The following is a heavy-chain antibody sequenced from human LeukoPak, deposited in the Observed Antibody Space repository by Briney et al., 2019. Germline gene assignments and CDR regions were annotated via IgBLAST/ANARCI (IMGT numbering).Heavy chain of an antibody. D-gene: IGHD2-8*01. CDR1: GFTFSSFG. J-gene: IGHJ6*02. Sequence: GGSLRLSCAASGFTFSSFGMNWVRQAPGKGLEWVLYIGSSSSTIYYADSVKGRFTISRDNAKNSLYLQMNSLRAEDTAVYYCARVIAFHGWCLDVWGQGTTVTVSS. CDR3: ARVIAFHGWCLDV. CDR2: IGSSSSTI. V-gene: IGHV3-48*01.